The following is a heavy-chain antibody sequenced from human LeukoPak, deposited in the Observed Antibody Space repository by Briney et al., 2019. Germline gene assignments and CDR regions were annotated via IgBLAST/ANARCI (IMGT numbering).Heavy chain of an antibody. Sequence: TSETLSLTCTVSGGSISSSSYYWGWIRQPPGKGLEWIGSIYYSGSTYYNPSLKSRVTISVDTSKNQFSLKLSSVTAADTAVYYCARDHYYYGSGREKAVAWGQGTLVTVSS. V-gene: IGHV4-39*07. J-gene: IGHJ5*02. CDR1: GGSISSSSYY. D-gene: IGHD3-10*01. CDR3: ARDHYYYGSGREKAVA. CDR2: IYYSGST.